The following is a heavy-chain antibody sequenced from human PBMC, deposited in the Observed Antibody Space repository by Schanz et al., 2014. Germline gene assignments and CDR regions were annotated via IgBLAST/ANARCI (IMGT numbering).Heavy chain of an antibody. J-gene: IGHJ4*02. CDR2: AINTGVNT. Sequence: EVQVVESGGGLVQPGGSLRLSCAASGFTFSSYSMNWVRQAPGKGLEWVSAINTGVNTYYADSVKGRFTISRDNAKNSLYLEMNSLRAEDTALYYCARDRRNADLDYWGRGTLVTVSS. CDR3: ARDRRNADLDY. CDR1: GFTFSSYS. V-gene: IGHV3-48*01. D-gene: IGHD1-1*01.